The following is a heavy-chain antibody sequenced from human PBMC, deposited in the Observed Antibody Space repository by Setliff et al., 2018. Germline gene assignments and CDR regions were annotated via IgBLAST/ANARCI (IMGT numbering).Heavy chain of an antibody. V-gene: IGHV1-18*01. CDR3: ARFGGSCSSSSCYASDL. CDR2: IITSTGKT. J-gene: IGHJ3*01. Sequence: GASVKVSCKASGYTFTNFGFHWLRQAPGQGLEWMAMIITSTGKTSYAQKFQGRVTVTTDTYTGTVYMELRSLRSDDTAMYFCARFGGSCSSSSCYASDLWGQGTMVTVSS. CDR1: GYTFTNFG. D-gene: IGHD2-2*01.